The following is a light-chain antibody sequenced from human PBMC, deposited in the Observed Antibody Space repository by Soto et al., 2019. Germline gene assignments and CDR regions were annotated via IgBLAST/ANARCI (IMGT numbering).Light chain of an antibody. J-gene: IGKJ2*01. Sequence: DIQLTQSPSFLSASVGDRVTITCRASQGINNYFAWYQQKPGKAPKLLIYAASTLQSGVPSRFRGSGSGTEFTLTISSLQPEDFATYYCQHHINFPITFGQGTQLEIK. V-gene: IGKV1-9*01. CDR2: AAS. CDR3: QHHINFPIT. CDR1: QGINNY.